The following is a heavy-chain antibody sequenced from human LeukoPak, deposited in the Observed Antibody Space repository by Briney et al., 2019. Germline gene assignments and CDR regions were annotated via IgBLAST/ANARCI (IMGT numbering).Heavy chain of an antibody. V-gene: IGHV3-20*04. D-gene: IGHD3-10*01. CDR3: ARVVTMVRGVPYYFAY. CDR2: INWNGGST. J-gene: IGHJ4*02. Sequence: GGSLRLSCAASGFTFDDYGMSWVRQAPGKGLEWVSGINWNGGSTVYADSVKGRFTISRDNAKNSLYLKMNSLRAEDTALYYCARVVTMVRGVPYYFAYWGQGTLVTVSS. CDR1: GFTFDDYG.